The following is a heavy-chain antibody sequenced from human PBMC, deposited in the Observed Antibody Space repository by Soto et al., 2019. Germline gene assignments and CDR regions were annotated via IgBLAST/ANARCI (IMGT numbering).Heavy chain of an antibody. V-gene: IGHV3-9*03. Sequence: EVQLVESGGGLVQPGRSLRLSCAASGFTFDDYAMHWVRQAPGKGLEWVSGISWNSGSIGYADSVKGRFTISRDNAKNSLYLQMNGLRAEDMALYYCARSISYPYYFDYWGQGTLVTVSS. CDR3: ARSISYPYYFDY. J-gene: IGHJ4*02. CDR1: GFTFDDYA. D-gene: IGHD2-2*02. CDR2: ISWNSGSI.